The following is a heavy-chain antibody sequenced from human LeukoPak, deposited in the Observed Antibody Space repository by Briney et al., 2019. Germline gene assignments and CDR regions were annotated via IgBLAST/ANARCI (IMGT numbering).Heavy chain of an antibody. CDR3: ATYSSGWYLVY. Sequence: GGSLRLSCTASEFTLSSYSMNWVRQAPGKGLEWVSFISSSSSAIYYADSVKGRFTISRDDAKNSLYLQMNSLRDGDTAVYYCATYSSGWYLVYWGQGTLVTVSS. CDR1: EFTLSSYS. CDR2: ISSSSSAI. V-gene: IGHV3-48*02. D-gene: IGHD6-19*01. J-gene: IGHJ4*02.